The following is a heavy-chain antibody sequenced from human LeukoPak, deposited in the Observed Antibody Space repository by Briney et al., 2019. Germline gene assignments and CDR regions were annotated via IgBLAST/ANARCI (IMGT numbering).Heavy chain of an antibody. Sequence: PGGSLRLSCAASGFTFSSYGMHWVRQAPGKGLEWVAVISYDGSNKYYADSVKGRFTISRDNSKNTLYLQMNSLRAEDTAVYYCASDYYDSSGYYYWKDYWGQGTLVTVSS. CDR3: ASDYYDSSGYYYWKDY. D-gene: IGHD3-22*01. J-gene: IGHJ4*02. CDR1: GFTFSSYG. CDR2: ISYDGSNK. V-gene: IGHV3-30*03.